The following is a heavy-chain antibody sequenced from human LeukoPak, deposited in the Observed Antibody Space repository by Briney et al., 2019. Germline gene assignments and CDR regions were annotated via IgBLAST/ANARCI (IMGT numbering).Heavy chain of an antibody. V-gene: IGHV3-7*01. J-gene: IGHJ5*02. CDR2: IKQDGSEK. D-gene: IGHD3-3*01. Sequence: GGSLRLSCAASGIIITSYWMSWVRQTPGKGLEWVANIKQDGSEKNYVDSVKGRFTIFRDNARNSLYLQMNSLRAEDTAVYYRASHSYDYNHWGQGTLVIVSS. CDR3: ASHSYDYNH. CDR1: GIIITSYW.